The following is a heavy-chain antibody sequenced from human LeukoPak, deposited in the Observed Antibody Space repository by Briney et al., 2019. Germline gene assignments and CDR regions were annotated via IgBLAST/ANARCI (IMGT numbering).Heavy chain of an antibody. CDR2: INGNGGST. CDR3: AELGITMIGGV. D-gene: IGHD3-10*02. CDR1: GFTFDNNA. J-gene: IGHJ6*04. V-gene: IGHV3-20*04. Sequence: GGSLRLSCAASGFTFDNNAMNWVRQAPGKGLEWVSGINGNGGSTGYADSVKGRFTISRDNAKNSLYLQMNSLRAEDTAVYYCAELGITMIGGVWGKGTTVTISS.